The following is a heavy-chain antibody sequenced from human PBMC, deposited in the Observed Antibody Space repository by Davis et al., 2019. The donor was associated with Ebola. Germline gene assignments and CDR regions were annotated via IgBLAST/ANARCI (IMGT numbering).Heavy chain of an antibody. Sequence: MPSETLSLTCTVSGGSISSGVYYWSWIRQHPGKGLEWIGYIYYSGSTHYNPSLMSRVTISVDTSKNQFSLKLSSVTAADTAVYYCARVLPEDDYYNGMDVWGQGTTVTVSS. D-gene: IGHD2-15*01. V-gene: IGHV4-31*03. CDR3: ARVLPEDDYYNGMDV. J-gene: IGHJ6*02. CDR1: GGSISSGVYY. CDR2: IYYSGST.